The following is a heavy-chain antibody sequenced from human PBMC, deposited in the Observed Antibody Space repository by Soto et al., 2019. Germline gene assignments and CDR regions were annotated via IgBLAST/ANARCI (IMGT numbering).Heavy chain of an antibody. V-gene: IGHV4-31*03. J-gene: IGHJ6*02. D-gene: IGHD5-18*01. Sequence: QVQLQESGPGLVKPSQTLSLTCTVSGGSISSGGYYWSWIRQHPGKGLEWIGYIYYSGSTYYNPSLRVGLTIPEDTSKNQFPRKLSSVTPADTAVYYWARDNYSYGYSYYGMDVGGQGPTVTVSS. CDR3: ARDNYSYGYSYYGMDV. CDR1: GGSISSGGYY. CDR2: IYYSGST.